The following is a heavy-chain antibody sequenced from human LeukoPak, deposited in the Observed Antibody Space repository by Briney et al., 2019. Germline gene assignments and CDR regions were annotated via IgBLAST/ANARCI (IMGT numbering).Heavy chain of an antibody. D-gene: IGHD3-22*01. CDR2: LHSGGTT. CDR1: GFTVSSNY. Sequence: GGSLRLSCTASGFTVSSNYMTWVRQAPGRGLESVSFLHSGGTTYYADSVKGRFTISRDNSQNTPYLQMNSLRVDDTAVYYCAAKWLLRRYWGQGTLVTVSS. CDR3: AAKWLLRRY. V-gene: IGHV3-66*01. J-gene: IGHJ4*02.